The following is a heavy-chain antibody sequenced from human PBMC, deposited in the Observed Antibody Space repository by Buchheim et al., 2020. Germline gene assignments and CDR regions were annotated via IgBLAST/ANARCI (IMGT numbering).Heavy chain of an antibody. J-gene: IGHJ6*02. V-gene: IGHV3-53*04. CDR3: AGGSNYYYYYGMDV. CDR2: IYSGGST. Sequence: EVQLVESGGGLVQPGGSLRLSCAASGFTVSSNYMGWVRQAPGKGLEWVSVIYSGGSTYYADSVKGRFTISRPNSKKTLYLQMNSLRAEGTAVYYCAGGSNYYYYYGMDVWGQGTT. D-gene: IGHD6-25*01. CDR1: GFTVSSNY.